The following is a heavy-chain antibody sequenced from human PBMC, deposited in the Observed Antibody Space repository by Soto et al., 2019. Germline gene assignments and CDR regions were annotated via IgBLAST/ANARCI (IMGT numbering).Heavy chain of an antibody. CDR1: GGTFSSYA. CDR3: ARVLKGGTVTWGYYYYYGMDF. J-gene: IGHJ6*02. V-gene: IGHV1-69*06. CDR2: IIPIFGTA. D-gene: IGHD4-4*01. Sequence: QVQLVQSGAEVKKPGSSVKVSCKASGGTFSSYAISWVRQAPGQGLEWMGGIIPIFGTANYAQKFQGRVTITADKSTSTAYMELSSLRSDDTAAYYCARVLKGGTVTWGYYYYYGMDFWGQGTTVTVSS.